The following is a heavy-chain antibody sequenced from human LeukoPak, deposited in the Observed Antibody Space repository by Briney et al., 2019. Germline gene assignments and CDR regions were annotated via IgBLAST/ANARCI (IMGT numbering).Heavy chain of an antibody. CDR2: IYYSGST. J-gene: IGHJ4*02. Sequence: PSETLSLACTVSVGSISSSSYVWGWIRQRPGKGLEWIGSIYYSGSTNYNPSLKSRVTISVDTSKNQFSLKLSSVTAADTAVYYCARAPWPKGNYYFDYWGQGTLVTVSS. V-gene: IGHV4-39*07. D-gene: IGHD5-24*01. CDR1: VGSISSSSYV. CDR3: ARAPWPKGNYYFDY.